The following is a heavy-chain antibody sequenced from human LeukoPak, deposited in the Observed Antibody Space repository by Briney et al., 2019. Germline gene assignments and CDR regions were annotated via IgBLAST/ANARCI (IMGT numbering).Heavy chain of an antibody. J-gene: IGHJ6*02. V-gene: IGHV3-23*01. Sequence: GGSLRLSCAASGFTFSNYAMSWVRQAPGKGLEWVSTISGRGGSTYYADSVKGRFTISRDNPKNTLYLQMNSLRAEDTAVYYCAKDYYGSGSYGVYYYYGMDVWGQGTMLTVSS. CDR2: ISGRGGST. D-gene: IGHD3-10*01. CDR1: GFTFSNYA. CDR3: AKDYYGSGSYGVYYYYGMDV.